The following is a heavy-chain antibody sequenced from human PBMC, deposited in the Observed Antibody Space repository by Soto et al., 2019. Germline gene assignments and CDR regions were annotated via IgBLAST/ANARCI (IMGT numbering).Heavy chain of an antibody. CDR3: ARDGRRNIAARVYHYYMDV. J-gene: IGHJ6*03. Sequence: EVQLVESGGGMVKPGGSLRLSCAASGFTFSSYSMNWVRQAPGKGLEWVSSISGSSSYIYYADSVKGRFTISRDNAKNSLYLQMNSLRAEDTAVYYCARDGRRNIAARVYHYYMDVWGKGTTVSVSS. CDR2: ISGSSSYI. CDR1: GFTFSSYS. V-gene: IGHV3-21*01. D-gene: IGHD6-6*01.